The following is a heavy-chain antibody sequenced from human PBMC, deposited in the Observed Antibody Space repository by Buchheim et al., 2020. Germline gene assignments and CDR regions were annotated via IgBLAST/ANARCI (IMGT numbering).Heavy chain of an antibody. CDR1: GYTFTSYY. D-gene: IGHD4-23*01. V-gene: IGHV1-46*01. CDR2: INPSGGST. Sequence: QVQLVQSGAEVKKPGASVKVSCKASGYTFTSYYMHWVRQAPGQGLEWMGIINPSGGSTSYAQKFQGRVTMTRDPSTSTVYMELSSLRSEDTAVYYCARAPSRDYGGNRGGLQPWGQGTL. J-gene: IGHJ4*02. CDR3: ARAPSRDYGGNRGGLQP.